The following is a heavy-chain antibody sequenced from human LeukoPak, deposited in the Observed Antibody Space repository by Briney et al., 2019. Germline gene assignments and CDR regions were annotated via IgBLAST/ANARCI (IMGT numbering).Heavy chain of an antibody. D-gene: IGHD5/OR15-5a*01. CDR2: INHSGST. CDR3: ALKRPRTLEVVSTIKGNPWFDP. Sequence: SETLSLTCAVYGGSFSGYYWSWIRQPPGKGLEWIGEINHSGSTNYNPALKSRVTISVDTSKKQFSLRLSSVTAADTAVYYCALKRPRTLEVVSTIKGNPWFDPWGQGTLVTVSP. J-gene: IGHJ5*02. V-gene: IGHV4-34*01. CDR1: GGSFSGYY.